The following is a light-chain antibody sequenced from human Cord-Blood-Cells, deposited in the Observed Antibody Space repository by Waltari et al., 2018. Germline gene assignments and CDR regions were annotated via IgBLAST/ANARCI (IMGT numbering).Light chain of an antibody. Sequence: QSALTQPASVSGSPGQSITISCTGTSSDVGGYNYVSWYQQHPAKAPKLMIYDVSNRPSGVSNRCSGSKSGNTASLTISGLQAEDEADYYCSSYTSSSTVFGGGTKLTVL. CDR3: SSYTSSSTV. J-gene: IGLJ2*01. CDR1: SSDVGGYNY. CDR2: DVS. V-gene: IGLV2-14*01.